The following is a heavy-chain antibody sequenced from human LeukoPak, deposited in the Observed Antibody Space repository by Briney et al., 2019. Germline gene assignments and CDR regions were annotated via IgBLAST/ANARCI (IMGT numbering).Heavy chain of an antibody. CDR3: ARDLSGVTGYTYGRGIDY. CDR2: ISSSGSTI. Sequence: GGSLRLSCAASGFTFSSYEMNWVRQAPGKGLEWVSYISSSGSTIYYADSVKGRFTISRDNAKNSLYLQMNSLRAQDTAVYYCARDLSGVTGYTYGRGIDYWGQGTLVTVSS. J-gene: IGHJ4*02. CDR1: GFTFSSYE. V-gene: IGHV3-48*03. D-gene: IGHD5-18*01.